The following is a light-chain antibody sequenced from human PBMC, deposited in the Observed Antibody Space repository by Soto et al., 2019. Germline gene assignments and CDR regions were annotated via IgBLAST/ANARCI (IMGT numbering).Light chain of an antibody. CDR2: GAS. V-gene: IGKV3-20*01. CDR1: QSVSSSY. Sequence: DIVLTQSPGTLSLSPGERATLSCRASQSVSSSYLAWYQQKPGQAPRLLIYGASSRATGIPDRFSGSGSGPDFTLTISRLEPEDFAVYYCQQYGSSPYTFGQGTKLEIK. J-gene: IGKJ2*01. CDR3: QQYGSSPYT.